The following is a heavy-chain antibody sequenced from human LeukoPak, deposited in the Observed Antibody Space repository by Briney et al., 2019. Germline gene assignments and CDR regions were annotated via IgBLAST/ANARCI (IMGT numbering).Heavy chain of an antibody. CDR3: ARQGGSSSPYYYYYMDV. J-gene: IGHJ6*03. D-gene: IGHD6-13*01. V-gene: IGHV4-38-2*01. CDR1: GYSISSGYY. CDR2: MYHSGST. Sequence: SETLSLTCAVSGYSISSGYYWGWFRQPPGKGLEWFGCMYHSGSTYYNPSLKSRVTISVDTSKNQFSLKLSSVTAADTAVYYCARQGGSSSPYYYYYMDVWGKGTTVTVSS.